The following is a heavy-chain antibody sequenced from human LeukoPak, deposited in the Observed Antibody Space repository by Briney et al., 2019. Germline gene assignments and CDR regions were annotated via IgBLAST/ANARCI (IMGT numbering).Heavy chain of an antibody. V-gene: IGHV4-61*02. D-gene: IGHD5-18*01. CDR1: GGSISSGSYY. J-gene: IGHJ6*03. CDR3: ARGYTSPYYYYYMDV. CDR2: IYTSGST. Sequence: SQTLSLTCTVSGGSISSGSYYWNWIRQPAGKGLEWIGRIYTSGSTNYNPSLKSRVTISVDTSKNQFSLKLNSVTAADTAVYYCARGYTSPYYYYYMDVWGKGTTVTVSS.